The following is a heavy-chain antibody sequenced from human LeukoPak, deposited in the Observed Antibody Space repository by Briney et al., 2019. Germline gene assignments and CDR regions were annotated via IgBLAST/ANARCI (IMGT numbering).Heavy chain of an antibody. V-gene: IGHV4-39*01. CDR2: IYYSGST. Sequence: SETLSLTCTVSGGSISSSSYYWGWIRQPPGKGLEWIGSIYYSGSTYYNPSLKSRVTISVDTSKNQFSLKLSSVTAADTAVYYCARHRGDYWGQGTLVTVSS. CDR1: GGSISSSSYY. CDR3: ARHRGDY. D-gene: IGHD3-16*01. J-gene: IGHJ4*02.